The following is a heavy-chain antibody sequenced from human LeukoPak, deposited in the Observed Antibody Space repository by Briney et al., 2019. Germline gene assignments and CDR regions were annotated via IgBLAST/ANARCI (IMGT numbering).Heavy chain of an antibody. CDR1: GFTFSSYE. CDR3: ERDRECSSIICYNAFDI. Sequence: GRSLRLSCAASGFTFSSYEMHWVRQAPGKGLEWVAVISDGGRNKDYADSVKGRFTISRDNSKNTLYVQMNSLRAEDTAVYYRERDRECSSIICYNAFDIWGQGTMVTVSS. J-gene: IGHJ3*02. CDR2: ISDGGRNK. D-gene: IGHD2-2*01. V-gene: IGHV3-30*04.